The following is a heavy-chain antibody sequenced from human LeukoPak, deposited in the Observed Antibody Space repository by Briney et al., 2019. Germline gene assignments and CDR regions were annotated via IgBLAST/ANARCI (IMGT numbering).Heavy chain of an antibody. V-gene: IGHV1-46*01. Sequence: ASVKVSCKASGYTFTSYYMHWVRQAPGQGLEWMGIINPSGGGTNYAQKFQGRVTMTRDTSISTAYMELSSLRSEDTAVYYCARGYGVRGVIIRPIGYWGQGTLVTVSS. CDR2: INPSGGGT. CDR1: GYTFTSYY. J-gene: IGHJ4*02. D-gene: IGHD3-10*01. CDR3: ARGYGVRGVIIRPIGY.